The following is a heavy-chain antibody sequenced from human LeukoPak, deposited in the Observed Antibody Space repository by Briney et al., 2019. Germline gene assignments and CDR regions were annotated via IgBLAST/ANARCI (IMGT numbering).Heavy chain of an antibody. CDR1: GFTFSSNA. J-gene: IGHJ4*02. Sequence: GSLRLSCAASGFTFSSNAMTWVRQAPGKGLEWVSTIDDGGSNIYYADSVKGRFTISRDNSKNTLYLQMNSLRAEDTAVYHCARDHYYDSSGYFDYWGQGTLVTVSS. CDR2: IDDGGSNI. V-gene: IGHV3-23*01. CDR3: ARDHYYDSSGYFDY. D-gene: IGHD3-22*01.